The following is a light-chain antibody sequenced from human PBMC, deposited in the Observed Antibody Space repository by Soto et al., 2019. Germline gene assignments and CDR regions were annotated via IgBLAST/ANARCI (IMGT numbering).Light chain of an antibody. CDR1: QSISSY. CDR2: DAS. Sequence: EIVLTQFTATPSSSTRERATRSCRASQSISSYLAWYQQKPDQAPRLLIYDASNRATGIPARFSGSGSGTDFTLTISSLEPEDFAVYYCHQRSTWPFTFGPGTKVDIK. J-gene: IGKJ3*01. V-gene: IGKV3-11*01. CDR3: HQRSTWPFT.